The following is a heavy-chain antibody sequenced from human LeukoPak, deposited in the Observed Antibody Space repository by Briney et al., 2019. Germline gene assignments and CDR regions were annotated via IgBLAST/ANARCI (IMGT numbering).Heavy chain of an antibody. D-gene: IGHD6-13*01. Sequence: GGSLRLSCAASGFTFSSYWMHWVRQAPGKRLVWVSRINSDGSSTSYADSVKGRFTISRDNAKNTLYLQMNSLRAEDAAVYYCARELYSSSLDYWGQGTLVTVSS. V-gene: IGHV3-74*01. CDR3: ARELYSSSLDY. J-gene: IGHJ4*02. CDR1: GFTFSSYW. CDR2: INSDGSST.